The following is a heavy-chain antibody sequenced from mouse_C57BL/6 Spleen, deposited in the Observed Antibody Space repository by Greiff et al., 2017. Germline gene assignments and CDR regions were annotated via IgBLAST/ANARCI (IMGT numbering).Heavy chain of an antibody. CDR3: ARGTGTRYFDY. D-gene: IGHD4-1*01. Sequence: VQLQQSGTELVKPGASVKLSCKASGYTFTSYWMHWVKQRPGQGLEWIGNINPSNGGTNYNQKFKSKATLTVDKSSSTSYMQLSSLTSEDSAVYYCARGTGTRYFDYWGQGTTLTVSS. CDR2: INPSNGGT. V-gene: IGHV1-53*01. J-gene: IGHJ2*01. CDR1: GYTFTSYW.